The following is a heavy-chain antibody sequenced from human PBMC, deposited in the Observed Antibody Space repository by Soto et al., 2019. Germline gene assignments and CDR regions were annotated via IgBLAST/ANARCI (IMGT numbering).Heavy chain of an antibody. CDR3: ARLVSGTRDY. Sequence: SETLSLTCAVYGGSFSGYYWSWIRQPPGKGLEWIGEINHSGSTNYNPSLKSRVTISVDTSKNQFSLKLSSVTAADTAVYYCARLVSGTRDYWGQGTLVTVS. D-gene: IGHD1-7*01. J-gene: IGHJ4*02. CDR2: INHSGST. V-gene: IGHV4-34*01. CDR1: GGSFSGYY.